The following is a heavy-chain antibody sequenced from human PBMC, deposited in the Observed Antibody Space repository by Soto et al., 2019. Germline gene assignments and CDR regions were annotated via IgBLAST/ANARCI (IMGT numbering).Heavy chain of an antibody. Sequence: ASVKGSCKAAGYTLTSYDMHWVRQAPGQGLEWMGIINPSGGSTSYAQKFQGRVTMTRDTSTSTVYMELSSLRSEDTAVYYCARGRDIVVLLPPTAIDYPGTGPLGTV. CDR2: INPSGGST. CDR1: GYTLTSYD. CDR3: ARGRDIVVLLPPTAIDY. J-gene: IGHJ4*02. D-gene: IGHD2-15*01. V-gene: IGHV1-46*03.